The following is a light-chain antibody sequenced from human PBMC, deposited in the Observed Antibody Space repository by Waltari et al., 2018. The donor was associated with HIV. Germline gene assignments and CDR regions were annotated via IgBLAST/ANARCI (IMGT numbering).Light chain of an antibody. J-gene: IGLJ3*02. Sequence: QSVLTQPTSVSAAPGQKVTLFCSGSTSNLGTRYVTCYPHLPAAAPNLLIYENNKRPSGIPDRFSGSKSGTSATLGITGLQTGDEAHYYCGTWDTSLSAFWVFGGGTKLTVL. CDR1: TSNLGTRY. CDR3: GTWDTSLSAFWV. V-gene: IGLV1-51*02. CDR2: ENN.